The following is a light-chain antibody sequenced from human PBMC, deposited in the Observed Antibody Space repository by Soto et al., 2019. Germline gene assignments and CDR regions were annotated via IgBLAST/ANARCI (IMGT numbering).Light chain of an antibody. V-gene: IGKV1-33*01. Sequence: DIQMTQSASSLPASVGDTVTISCQASQDISKYLNWFQQKPGKAPKLLIYDVFNVETGVPSRFSGRGSGTDFTLIISNLQPEDFATYYCQQYDQLQITCGGGTKGDIK. J-gene: IGKJ4*01. CDR1: QDISKY. CDR2: DVF. CDR3: QQYDQLQIT.